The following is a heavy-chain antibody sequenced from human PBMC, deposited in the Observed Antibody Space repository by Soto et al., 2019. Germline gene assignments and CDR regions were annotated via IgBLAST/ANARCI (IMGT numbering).Heavy chain of an antibody. Sequence: QVQLVQSGTELKKPGSSVNVSCKASGGTFDSYAITWVRQAPGQGLEWMGGIIPIFKIPKYAQKFQGRVTITADESSSTASMELSSLTSEDTALYYCARGHGYNGAHFDYWGQGTLVTVSS. CDR1: GGTFDSYA. CDR2: IIPIFKIP. D-gene: IGHD6-25*01. V-gene: IGHV1-69*01. J-gene: IGHJ4*02. CDR3: ARGHGYNGAHFDY.